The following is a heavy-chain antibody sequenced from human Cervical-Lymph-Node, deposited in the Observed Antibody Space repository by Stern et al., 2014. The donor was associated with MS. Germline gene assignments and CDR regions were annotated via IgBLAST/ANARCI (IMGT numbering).Heavy chain of an antibody. V-gene: IGHV3-21*01. Sequence: EVQLLESGGGLVKPGGALRLSCAASGFTFSSYSMNWVRQAPGKGLEWVSSISSSSSYIYYADSVKGRFTISRDNAKNSLYLQMNSLRAEDTAVYYCAGDQGDYYYYGMDVWGQGTTVTVSS. J-gene: IGHJ6*02. CDR2: ISSSSSYI. CDR1: GFTFSSYS. CDR3: AGDQGDYYYYGMDV.